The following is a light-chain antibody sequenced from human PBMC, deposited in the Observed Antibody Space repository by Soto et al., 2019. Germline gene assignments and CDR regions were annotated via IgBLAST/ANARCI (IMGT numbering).Light chain of an antibody. V-gene: IGKV3-20*01. Sequence: EIVLTQSPGTLSLSPGERATLSCRASQTVTSTFLAWYQQKPGQAPRLLIYGASRMATGIPDRFSGSGSGTDFTLTITRLEPEDFAVYYCHQYDSSRTFGQGTKVEMK. J-gene: IGKJ1*01. CDR1: QTVTSTF. CDR3: HQYDSSRT. CDR2: GAS.